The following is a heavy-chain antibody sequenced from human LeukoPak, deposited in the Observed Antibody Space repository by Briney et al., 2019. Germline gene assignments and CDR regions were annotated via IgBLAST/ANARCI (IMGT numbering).Heavy chain of an antibody. CDR1: GFTFNTYG. CDR2: INDSGVTT. CDR3: AKKGYYYASSSSPFYFDF. J-gene: IGHJ4*02. V-gene: IGHV3-23*01. D-gene: IGHD3-10*01. Sequence: GGSLRLSCTASGFTFNTYGMGWVRQAPGKGLEWVSAINDSGVTTYYAGSVRGRFTISSDNSKNTLFLQMNSLGPEDTAIYYCAKKGYYYASSSSPFYFDFWGQGTLVTVSS.